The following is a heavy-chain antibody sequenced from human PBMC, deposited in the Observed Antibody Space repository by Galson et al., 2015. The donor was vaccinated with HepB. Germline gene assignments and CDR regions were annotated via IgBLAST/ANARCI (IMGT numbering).Heavy chain of an antibody. Sequence: SLRLSCAASGFTFSSYAMSWVRQAPGKGLEWVSAISGSGGSTYYTDSVKGRFTISRDNSKNTLYLQMNSLRAEDTAVYYCAKVVYGDSSYFDYWGQGTLVTVSS. D-gene: IGHD4-17*01. CDR3: AKVVYGDSSYFDY. V-gene: IGHV3-23*01. CDR2: ISGSGGST. J-gene: IGHJ4*02. CDR1: GFTFSSYA.